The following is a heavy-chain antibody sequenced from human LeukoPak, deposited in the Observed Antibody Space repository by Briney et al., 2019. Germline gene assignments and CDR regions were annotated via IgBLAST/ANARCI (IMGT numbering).Heavy chain of an antibody. CDR2: INPNSGGT. J-gene: IGHJ4*02. V-gene: IGHV1-2*02. CDR1: GYTFTGYY. CDR3: ARDSSGWYFFDY. D-gene: IGHD6-19*01. Sequence: GASVKVSCKASGYTFTGYYIHWVRQGPGQGLEWMGWINPNSGGTNYAQKFQGRVTMTRDTSISTAYMELSRLRSDDTAVYYCARDSSGWYFFDYWGQGTLVTVSS.